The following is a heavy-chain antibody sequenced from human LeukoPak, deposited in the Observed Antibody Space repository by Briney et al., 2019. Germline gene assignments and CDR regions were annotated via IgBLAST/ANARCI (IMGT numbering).Heavy chain of an antibody. D-gene: IGHD3-10*01. V-gene: IGHV1-69*06. CDR2: IIPIFGTA. J-gene: IGHJ3*02. CDR1: GGTFSSYA. Sequence: SVKVSCKASGGTFSSYAISWVRQAPGQGLEWMGGIIPIFGTANYAQKFQGRVTITADKSTSTAYMELSSLRSEDTAVYYCAQMARNNGGLVWSGETTHDAFDIWGQGTMVTVSS. CDR3: AQMARNNGGLVWSGETTHDAFDI.